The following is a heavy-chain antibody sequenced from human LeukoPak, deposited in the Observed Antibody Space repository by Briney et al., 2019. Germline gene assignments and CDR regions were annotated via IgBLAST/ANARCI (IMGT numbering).Heavy chain of an antibody. Sequence: SETLALTCTVSGGSITSNYWGWIRQPPGKGLEWIGYIFFNANTNYNPSLKTRVSISLDTSKNQVSLNLTSVTAADTAIYYCTRVGQQWPPSFDYWGQGTLATVSS. CDR1: GGSITSNY. V-gene: IGHV4-59*01. CDR3: TRVGQQWPPSFDY. J-gene: IGHJ4*02. D-gene: IGHD6-19*01. CDR2: IFFNANT.